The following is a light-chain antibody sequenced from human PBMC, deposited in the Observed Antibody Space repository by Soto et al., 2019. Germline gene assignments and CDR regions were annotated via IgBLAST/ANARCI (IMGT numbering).Light chain of an antibody. Sequence: EIVLTQSPATLSLSAGERSRLSCRASQSVSSYLAWYQQKPGQAPRPLIYDASNRATGIPARFSGSGSGTDFTLTISSLEPEDFAVYYCQQRSNWPPTFGQGTKVDIK. V-gene: IGKV3-11*01. J-gene: IGKJ1*01. CDR3: QQRSNWPPT. CDR1: QSVSSY. CDR2: DAS.